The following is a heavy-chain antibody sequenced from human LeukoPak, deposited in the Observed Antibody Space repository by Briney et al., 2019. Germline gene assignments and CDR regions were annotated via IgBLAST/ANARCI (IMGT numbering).Heavy chain of an antibody. CDR1: GFTFSSYS. Sequence: GGSLRLSCAVSGFTFSSYSMNWVRQAPGKGLEWVSSISSISSYIYYADSVKGRFTVSRDNAKNSLYLQMDSLRAEDTAVYYCARDPSGTYYPRVSGALDIWGQGTMVTVSS. D-gene: IGHD1-26*01. V-gene: IGHV3-21*01. CDR3: ARDPSGTYYPRVSGALDI. J-gene: IGHJ3*02. CDR2: ISSISSYI.